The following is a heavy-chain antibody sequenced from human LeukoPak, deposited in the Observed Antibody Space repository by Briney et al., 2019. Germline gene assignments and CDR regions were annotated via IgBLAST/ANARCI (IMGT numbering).Heavy chain of an antibody. J-gene: IGHJ4*02. CDR3: ATEAGVD. D-gene: IGHD6-13*01. CDR2: IYSGGGT. V-gene: IGHV3-66*01. CDR1: GFTVSKKY. Sequence: PGGSLRLSCAASGFTVSKKYMTWVRQAPGKGLEWVSSIYSGGGTYYADSVKGRFTISRDNSKNTLNLQMNSLRTEDTAVYYCATEAGVDWGQGTLVTVPS.